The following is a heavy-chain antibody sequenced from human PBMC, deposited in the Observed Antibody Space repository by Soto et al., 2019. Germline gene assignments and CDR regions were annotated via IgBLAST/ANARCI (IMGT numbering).Heavy chain of an antibody. Sequence: QVQLVQSGAEVKKPGASVKVSCKASGYTFTSYYMHWVRQAPGQGLEWMGIINPSGGSTSYAKKFQGRVTMTRDTSTSTVYMELSSLRSEDTAVYYCARVKAARFGDEVEYYYGMDVWGQGTTVTVSS. CDR3: ARVKAARFGDEVEYYYGMDV. D-gene: IGHD3-10*01. CDR2: INPSGGST. CDR1: GYTFTSYY. V-gene: IGHV1-46*01. J-gene: IGHJ6*02.